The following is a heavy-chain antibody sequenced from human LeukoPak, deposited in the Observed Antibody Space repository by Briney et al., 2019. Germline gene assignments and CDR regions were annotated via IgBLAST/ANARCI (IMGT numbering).Heavy chain of an antibody. CDR2: IWYDGSNK. CDR3: ARSGYCSSTSCYAGAFDI. Sequence: GRSLRLSCAASGFAFSSYGMHWVRQAPGKGLEWVAVIWYDGSNKYYADSVKGRFTISRDNSKNTLYLQMNSLRAEDTAVYYCARSGYCSSTSCYAGAFDIWGQGTMVTVSS. V-gene: IGHV3-33*01. D-gene: IGHD2-2*01. CDR1: GFAFSSYG. J-gene: IGHJ3*02.